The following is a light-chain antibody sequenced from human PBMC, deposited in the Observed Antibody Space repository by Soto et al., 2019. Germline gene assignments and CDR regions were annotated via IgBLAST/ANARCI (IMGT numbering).Light chain of an antibody. CDR1: QSVNSN. Sequence: ELVMTQSPATLSLSPGESATLXXRASQSVNSNLAWYQQRPGQAPRLXXYVASTRAPGIPARFSGSGSGTEFTLTISSLQSEDFAVYYCQQYNNWPPTTFGQGTRLEIK. CDR3: QQYNNWPPTT. CDR2: VAS. V-gene: IGKV3-15*01. J-gene: IGKJ5*01.